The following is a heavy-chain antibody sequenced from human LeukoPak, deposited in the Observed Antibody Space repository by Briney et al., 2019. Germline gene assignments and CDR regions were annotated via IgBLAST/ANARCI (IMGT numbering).Heavy chain of an antibody. J-gene: IGHJ6*02. CDR1: GFTFSSYS. CDR2: ISSSSSYI. D-gene: IGHD3-3*01. Sequence: GGSLRLSCAASGFTFSSYSMNWVRQAPGKGLEWVSSISSSSSYIYYADSVKGRFTISRDNAKNSLYLQMNCLRAEDTAVYYCARDSHEVVTIFGRPYYYYGMDVWGQGTTVTVSS. CDR3: ARDSHEVVTIFGRPYYYYGMDV. V-gene: IGHV3-21*01.